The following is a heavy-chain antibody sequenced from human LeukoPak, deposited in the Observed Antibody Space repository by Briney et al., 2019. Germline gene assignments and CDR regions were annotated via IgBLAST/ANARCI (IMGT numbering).Heavy chain of an antibody. Sequence: SETLSLTCSVSGGSFSGYHWRWIRQPPGKGLEWIGEIIHSGSTNYNPSLRSRITMSLDTSENQLSLKLYSVTAADTAIYYCARYQTGTMFAVWGQGTLVTISS. J-gene: IGHJ4*02. CDR3: ARYQTGTMFAV. CDR1: GGSFSGYH. CDR2: IIHSGST. D-gene: IGHD1/OR15-1a*01. V-gene: IGHV4-34*10.